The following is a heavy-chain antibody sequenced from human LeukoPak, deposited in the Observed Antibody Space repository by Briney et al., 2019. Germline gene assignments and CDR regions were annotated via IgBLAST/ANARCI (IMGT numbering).Heavy chain of an antibody. CDR1: GFTVSTKY. CDR3: ARSPGTMILVVIGNAFDV. J-gene: IGHJ3*01. D-gene: IGHD3-22*01. Sequence: GSLRLSCAASGFTVSTKYMTWVRQAPGKGLEWVSVIYSGGSTYYADSVKGRFTISRDNSKNTVYLQMNSLRAEDTAVYYCARSPGTMILVVIGNAFDVWGQGTMVTVSS. CDR2: IYSGGST. V-gene: IGHV3-66*01.